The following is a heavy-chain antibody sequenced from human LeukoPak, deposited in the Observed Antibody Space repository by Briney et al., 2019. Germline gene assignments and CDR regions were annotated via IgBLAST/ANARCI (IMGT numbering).Heavy chain of an antibody. J-gene: IGHJ5*02. Sequence: ASVKVSCKASGYTFTSYGISWVRQAPGQGLEWMGWISAYNGSTNYAQKFQGRVTMTTDTSTSTAYMELRSLRSDDTAVYFCARRPLTMVRGVSYNWFDPWGQGTLVTVSS. CDR1: GYTFTSYG. CDR2: ISAYNGST. V-gene: IGHV1-18*01. CDR3: ARRPLTMVRGVSYNWFDP. D-gene: IGHD3-10*01.